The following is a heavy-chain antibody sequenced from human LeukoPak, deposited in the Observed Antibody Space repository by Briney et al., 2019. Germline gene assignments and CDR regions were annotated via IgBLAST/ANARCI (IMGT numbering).Heavy chain of an antibody. J-gene: IGHJ5*02. D-gene: IGHD5-24*01. V-gene: IGHV1-2*06. CDR3: ARDPGRRDGYSLGVNWFDP. Sequence: ATVKVSCKASGYTFTGYYMHWVRQAPGQGLEWMGRINPNSGGTNYAQKFQGRVTMTRDTSISTAYMELSRLRSDDTAVYYCARDPGRRDGYSLGVNWFDPWGQGTLVTVSS. CDR1: GYTFTGYY. CDR2: INPNSGGT.